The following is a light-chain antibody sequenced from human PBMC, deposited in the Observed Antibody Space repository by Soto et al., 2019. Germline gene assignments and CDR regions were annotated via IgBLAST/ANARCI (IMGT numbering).Light chain of an antibody. V-gene: IGKV3-11*01. Sequence: EIALTQSPATLSLSPGERATLYCRASQSVSNYLAWYQKRPGQAPRLLIYDVSNRATGIPDRFSGSGSGTDFTLTISSLEPEDFAVYYCQQRSNWPLTFGGGTRVEIK. CDR1: QSVSNY. CDR2: DVS. J-gene: IGKJ4*01. CDR3: QQRSNWPLT.